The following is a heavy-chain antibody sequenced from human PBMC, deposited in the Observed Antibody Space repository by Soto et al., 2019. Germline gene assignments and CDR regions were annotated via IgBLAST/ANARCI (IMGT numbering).Heavy chain of an antibody. CDR3: ARHTYYYDSSGYLLTPGRWFDP. Sequence: GESLTISCKGSGYSFTSYWIGWVRQMPGKGLEWMGIIYPGDSDTRYSPSFQGQVTISADKSISTAYLQWSSLKASDTAMYYCARHTYYYDSSGYLLTPGRWFDPWGQGTLVTVSS. J-gene: IGHJ5*02. CDR2: IYPGDSDT. V-gene: IGHV5-51*01. CDR1: GYSFTSYW. D-gene: IGHD3-22*01.